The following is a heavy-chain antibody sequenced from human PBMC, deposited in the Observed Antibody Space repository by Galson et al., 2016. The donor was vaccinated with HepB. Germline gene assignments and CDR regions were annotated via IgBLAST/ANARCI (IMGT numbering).Heavy chain of an antibody. V-gene: IGHV3-23*01. Sequence: SLRLSCAASGFTVSSSAMSWVRQAPGKGLEWVSSIRVSGGSTFYADSVKGRFTISTDTSKSTLYLQMNSLRAEDTAIYYCAKCAVNSSGRGNSFDPWGQGTPVIVSS. D-gene: IGHD6-19*01. CDR1: GFTVSSSA. CDR2: IRVSGGST. CDR3: AKCAVNSSGRGNSFDP. J-gene: IGHJ5*02.